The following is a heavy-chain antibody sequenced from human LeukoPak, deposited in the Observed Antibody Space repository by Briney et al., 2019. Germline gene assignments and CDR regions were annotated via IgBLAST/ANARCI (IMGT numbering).Heavy chain of an antibody. V-gene: IGHV3-30*19. Sequence: PGGSLRLSCAASGFTFSSYGMHWVRQAPGKGLEWVAVISYDGSNKYYADSVKGRFTISRDNSKNTLYLQMNSLRAEDTAVYYCARALGMPRSGSYSPLGYWGQGTLVTVSS. CDR3: ARALGMPRSGSYSPLGY. D-gene: IGHD1-26*01. CDR1: GFTFSSYG. CDR2: ISYDGSNK. J-gene: IGHJ4*02.